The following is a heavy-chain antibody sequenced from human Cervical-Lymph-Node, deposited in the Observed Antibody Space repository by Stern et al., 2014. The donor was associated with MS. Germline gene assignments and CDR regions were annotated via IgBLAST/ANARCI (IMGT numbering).Heavy chain of an antibody. CDR1: GYSFTSYW. V-gene: IGHV5-51*01. CDR2: ISPGDSDT. D-gene: IGHD6-6*01. CDR3: ARQRAARPRDYYYYYGMDV. J-gene: IGHJ6*02. Sequence: EVQLVESGAEVKKPGESLKISCKGSGYSFTSYWIGWVRQMPGKGLEWMGVISPGDSDTRYSPSFQGQVTLSADKSISTAYLQWSSLKASDTAMYYCARQRAARPRDYYYYYGMDVWGQGTTVTVSS.